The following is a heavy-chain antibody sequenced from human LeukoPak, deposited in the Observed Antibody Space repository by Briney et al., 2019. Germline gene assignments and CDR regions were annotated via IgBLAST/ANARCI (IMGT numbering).Heavy chain of an antibody. CDR2: ISSSSSYI. CDR1: GFTVSNNY. CDR3: ARELRLGGLKN. V-gene: IGHV3-21*01. J-gene: IGHJ4*02. D-gene: IGHD3-16*01. Sequence: PGGSLRLSCVASGFTVSNNYMNWVRQAPGKGLEWVSSISSSSSYIYYADSVKGRFTISRDNAKNSLYLQMNSLRAEDTAVYYCARELRLGGLKNWGQGTLVTVSS.